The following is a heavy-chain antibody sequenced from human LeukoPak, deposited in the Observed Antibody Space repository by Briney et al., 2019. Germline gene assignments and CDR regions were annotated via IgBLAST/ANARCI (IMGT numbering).Heavy chain of an antibody. CDR2: IRYDGSYE. CDR1: GFTFSSYG. J-gene: IGHJ6*03. V-gene: IGHV3-30*02. D-gene: IGHD5-24*01. Sequence: GGSLRLSCAASGFTFSSYGMHWVRQAPGKGLVWVAFIRYDGSYEYYADSVKGRFSISRDNSKTTLYLQMNSLRSEDTAVYYCAKDGGLHLYYYYNYMDIWGKGTTVTVSS. CDR3: AKDGGLHLYYYYNYMDI.